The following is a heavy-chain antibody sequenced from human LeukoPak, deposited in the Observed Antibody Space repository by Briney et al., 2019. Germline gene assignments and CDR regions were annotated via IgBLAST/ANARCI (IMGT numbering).Heavy chain of an antibody. D-gene: IGHD1-26*01. V-gene: IGHV1-2*02. CDR3: ARVIGRSRELLGY. CDR2: INPNSGGT. Sequence: HVASVKVSCKASGYTFTGYYMHWVRQAPGQGLEWMGWINPNSGGTNYAQKFQGRVTMTRDTSIGTAYMELSRLRSDDTAVYYCARVIGRSRELLGYWGQGTLVTVSS. J-gene: IGHJ4*02. CDR1: GYTFTGYY.